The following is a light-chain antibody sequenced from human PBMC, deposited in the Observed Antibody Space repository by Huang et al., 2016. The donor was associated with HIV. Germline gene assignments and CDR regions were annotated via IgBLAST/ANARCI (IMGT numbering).Light chain of an antibody. CDR2: WAS. CDR3: QQYYFSPRT. V-gene: IGKV4-1*01. Sequence: DVVLSQSPDYLPVSLGARATVNCRSSQSIFYNSNGQNYLAWYQQKPGQPPKLLVYWASTRAPGVPDRFSGTGSGTDFTLTINNLQAEDAAVYYCQQYYFSPRTFGPGTKVDI. J-gene: IGKJ3*01. CDR1: QSIFYNSNGQNY.